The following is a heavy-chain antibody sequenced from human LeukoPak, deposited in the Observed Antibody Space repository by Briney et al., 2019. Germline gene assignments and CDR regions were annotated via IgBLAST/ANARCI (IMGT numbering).Heavy chain of an antibody. CDR2: INPSGGST. CDR1: GYNFISYY. V-gene: IGHV1-46*01. D-gene: IGHD2-8*01. J-gene: IGHJ6*02. Sequence: ASVNLSCKASGYNFISYYMHGVRQAPGQGLEWMGIINPSGGSTSYAQKLQGRVTMTRDTSTSTVYMELSSLKSEDTAVYYCAREDVVLVDAVRYYYYGMDVWGQGTTVTVSS. CDR3: AREDVVLVDAVRYYYYGMDV.